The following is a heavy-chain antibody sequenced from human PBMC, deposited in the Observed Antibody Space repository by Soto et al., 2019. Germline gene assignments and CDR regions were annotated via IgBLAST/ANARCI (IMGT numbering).Heavy chain of an antibody. CDR3: ARGGHVVVVTAALDY. V-gene: IGHV1-46*01. CDR2: VNPSGGHT. Sequence: QVQLMQSGAEVKKPGASVKVSCKASGDTFTEYYIHWVRQAPGQGLEWMGTVNPSGGHTTYAQHFPGRGTMPRDTSTSTLYMELTSLTSEDTAVYYCARGGHVVVVTAALDYWGQGTLVTVSS. J-gene: IGHJ4*02. D-gene: IGHD2-21*02. CDR1: GDTFTEYY.